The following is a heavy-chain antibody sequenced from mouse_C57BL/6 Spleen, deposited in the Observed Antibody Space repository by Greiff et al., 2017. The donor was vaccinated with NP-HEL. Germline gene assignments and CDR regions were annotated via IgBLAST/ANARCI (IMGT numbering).Heavy chain of an antibody. V-gene: IGHV5-16*01. CDR1: GFTFSDYY. CDR2: INYDGSST. J-gene: IGHJ1*03. CDR3: ARGGYYGRGDFDV. D-gene: IGHD1-1*01. Sequence: EVKVEESEGGLVQPGSSMKLSCTASGFTFSDYYMAWVRQVPEKGLEWVANINYDGSSTYYLDSLKSRFIISRDNAKNILYLQMSSLKSEDTATYYCARGGYYGRGDFDVWGTGTTVTVSS.